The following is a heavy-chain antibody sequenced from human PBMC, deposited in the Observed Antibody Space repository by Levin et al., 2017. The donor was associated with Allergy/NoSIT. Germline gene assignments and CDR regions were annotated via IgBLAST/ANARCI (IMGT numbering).Heavy chain of an antibody. Sequence: GGSLRLSCAASGFTFSSAWMSWVRQAPGKGLEWVGRIKSKTDGGTTDYAAPVKGRFTISRDDSKNSLFLQMNSLGTEDTAVYYCLSPAFGSSSFDYWGQGTLVTVSS. D-gene: IGHD6-6*01. J-gene: IGHJ4*02. CDR1: GFTFSSAW. CDR3: LSPAFGSSSFDY. V-gene: IGHV3-15*01. CDR2: IKSKTDGGTT.